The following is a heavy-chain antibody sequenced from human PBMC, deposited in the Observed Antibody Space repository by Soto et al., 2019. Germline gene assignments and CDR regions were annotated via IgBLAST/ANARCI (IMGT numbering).Heavy chain of an antibody. V-gene: IGHV3-30*18. D-gene: IGHD4-17*01. CDR3: AKDHLTTTVTTVGY. CDR1: GFTFRNYG. J-gene: IGHJ4*02. Sequence: QVQLVESGGGGVQPGRSLRLSCAPPGFTFRNYGMHWFRQAPGKGLEWVAVRSYHGSDKYYADSVKGRFTISRDNSKNTLYLQMDSLRAEDTAVYYCAKDHLTTTVTTVGYWGQGTLVTVSS. CDR2: RSYHGSDK.